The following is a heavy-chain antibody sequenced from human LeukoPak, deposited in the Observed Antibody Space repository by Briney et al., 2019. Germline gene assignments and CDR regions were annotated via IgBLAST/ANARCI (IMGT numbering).Heavy chain of an antibody. CDR3: ARRPRYSSGWYYFDS. CDR2: INHSGT. J-gene: IGHJ4*02. V-gene: IGHV4-34*01. Sequence: SETLSLTCAVYGGSFSGDYWNWIRQPPGKGLEWIGEINHSGTNSNPSLKSRVTISVDRSKNQFSLKLSSVTAADTAVYYCARRPRYSSGWYYFDSWGQGTLVTVSS. D-gene: IGHD6-19*01. CDR1: GGSFSGDY.